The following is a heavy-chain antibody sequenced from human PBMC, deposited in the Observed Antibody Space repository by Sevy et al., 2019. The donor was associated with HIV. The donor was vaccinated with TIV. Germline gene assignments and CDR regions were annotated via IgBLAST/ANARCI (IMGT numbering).Heavy chain of an antibody. V-gene: IGHV3-48*02. CDR1: GFTFSSYS. J-gene: IGHJ6*03. Sequence: GGSLRLYCAASGFTFSSYSMNWVRQAPGKGLEWVSYISRSSSTICYADSVKGRFTISRDNAKNSLYLQMNSLRDEDTAVYYCARDPTFVLRFLEWSNYMDVWGKGTTVTVSS. CDR3: ARDPTFVLRFLEWSNYMDV. CDR2: ISRSSSTI. D-gene: IGHD3-3*01.